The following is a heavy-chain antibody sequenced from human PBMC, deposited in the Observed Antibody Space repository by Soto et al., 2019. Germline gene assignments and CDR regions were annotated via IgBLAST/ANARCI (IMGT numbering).Heavy chain of an antibody. CDR1: GDPISSSKW. Sequence: PSETLSLTCAVSGDPISSSKWWTWVRKTPGKGLEWIGKIDQNGITNYNPSLESRVTILKDNSKNQLSLKLTSVTAVDPAVYYCARLNRDYYYYGMDVWGQGVTVTVSS. CDR3: ARLNRDYYYYGMDV. V-gene: IGHV4-4*02. CDR2: IDQNGIT. J-gene: IGHJ6*02.